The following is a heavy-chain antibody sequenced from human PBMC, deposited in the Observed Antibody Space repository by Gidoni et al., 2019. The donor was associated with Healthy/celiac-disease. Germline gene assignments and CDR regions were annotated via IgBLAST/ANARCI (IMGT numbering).Heavy chain of an antibody. D-gene: IGHD1-1*01. Sequence: GSTNYNPSLKSRVTISVDTSKNQFSLKLSSVTAADTAVYYCAGYNWNGLGTFDYWGQGTLVTVSS. CDR3: AGYNWNGLGTFDY. J-gene: IGHJ4*02. CDR2: GST. V-gene: IGHV4-59*01.